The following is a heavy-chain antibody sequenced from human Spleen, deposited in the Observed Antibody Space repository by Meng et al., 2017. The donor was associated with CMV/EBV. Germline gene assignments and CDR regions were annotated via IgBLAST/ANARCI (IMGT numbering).Heavy chain of an antibody. CDR3: AREGRDLDL. Sequence: GESLKISCAASGFTFSNYWMSWVRQAPGKGLEWVANIKQDGSEKYYMDSVKGRFTISRDNAKKFLYLQMNFLGAEDTAVYFCAREGRDLDLWGLGTLVTVSS. V-gene: IGHV3-7*01. D-gene: IGHD2-15*01. J-gene: IGHJ5*02. CDR1: GFTFSNYW. CDR2: IKQDGSEK.